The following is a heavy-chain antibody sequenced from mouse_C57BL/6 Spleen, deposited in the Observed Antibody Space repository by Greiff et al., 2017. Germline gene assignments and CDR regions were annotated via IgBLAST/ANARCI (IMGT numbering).Heavy chain of an antibody. CDR1: RYTFTSYW. D-gene: IGHD3-2*02. V-gene: IGHV1-50*01. Sequence: QVQLQQPGAELVKPGASVKLSCKASRYTFTSYWMQWVKQRPGQGLEWIGEIDPSDSYTNYNQKFKGKATLTVDTSSSTAYMQLSSLTSEDSAVYYCARSDSSGFDYWGQGTTLTVSS. J-gene: IGHJ2*01. CDR2: IDPSDSYT. CDR3: ARSDSSGFDY.